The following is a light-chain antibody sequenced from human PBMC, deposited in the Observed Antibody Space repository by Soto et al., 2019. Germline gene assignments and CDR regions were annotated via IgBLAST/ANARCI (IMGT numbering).Light chain of an antibody. CDR3: QQYGDSPIT. J-gene: IGKJ1*01. CDR1: QTVNNNY. CDR2: GVS. Sequence: ILVTQSPGTLSLSPGERAILSCRASQTVNNNYLAWYQQKPGQAPRLLIYGVSSRATGIPDRFSGSGSGTDFTLNISRLEPEDFAVYYCQQYGDSPITFGQGTKVDI. V-gene: IGKV3-20*01.